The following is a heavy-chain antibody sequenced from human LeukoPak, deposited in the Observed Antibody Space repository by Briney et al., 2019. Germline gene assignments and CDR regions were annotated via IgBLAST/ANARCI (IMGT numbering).Heavy chain of an antibody. CDR3: ATRIVGATDWFDP. D-gene: IGHD1-26*01. Sequence: GGSLRLSCAASGFTFSNNAMSWVRQAPGKGLEWVSATSTSGGSAYYADSVKGRFTISRDNSKNTLYLQMDSLRADDTAVYYCATRIVGATDWFDPWGQGTLVTVSS. CDR1: GFTFSNNA. CDR2: TSTSGGSA. V-gene: IGHV3-23*01. J-gene: IGHJ5*02.